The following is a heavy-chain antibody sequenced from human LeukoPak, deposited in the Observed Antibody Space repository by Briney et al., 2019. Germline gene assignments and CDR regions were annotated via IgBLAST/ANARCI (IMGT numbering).Heavy chain of an antibody. Sequence: SETLSLTCTVSAGSISSSSYYWGWIRQPPGKGLEWIGSIYYSGSTYYNPSLKSRVTISVDTSKNQFSLKLSSVTAADTAVYYCARKTTGKLGAFDIWGQGTMVTVSS. CDR1: AGSISSSSYY. V-gene: IGHV4-39*01. J-gene: IGHJ3*02. CDR3: ARKTTGKLGAFDI. D-gene: IGHD1-1*01. CDR2: IYYSGST.